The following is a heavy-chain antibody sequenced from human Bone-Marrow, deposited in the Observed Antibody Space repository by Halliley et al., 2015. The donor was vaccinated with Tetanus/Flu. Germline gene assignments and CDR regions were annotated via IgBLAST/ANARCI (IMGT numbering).Heavy chain of an antibody. D-gene: IGHD3-3*01. Sequence: EWIGEINHSGSTNHNPSLKIRVPIAVATSKNQFSLRLGSGTAADTAVYYCARGGVTGPYYFDYWGQGTLVTVSS. CDR3: ARGGVTGPYYFDY. V-gene: IGHV4-34*01. J-gene: IGHJ4*02. CDR2: INHSGST.